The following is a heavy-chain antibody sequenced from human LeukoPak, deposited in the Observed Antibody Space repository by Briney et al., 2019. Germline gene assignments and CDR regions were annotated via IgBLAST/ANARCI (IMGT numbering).Heavy chain of an antibody. CDR1: TFIFGSYS. D-gene: IGHD2-8*02. V-gene: IGHV3-23*01. CDR3: AKGRLDPNLVLDY. Sequence: PGGSLRLSCVGSTFIFGSYSMNWVRQAPGKGLEWVSTIRGSDYYTYYADSVKGRFTISRDNSKNTLSLQMNSLRAEDTAIYYCAKGRLDPNLVLDYWGQGTLVTVSS. J-gene: IGHJ4*02. CDR2: IRGSDYYT.